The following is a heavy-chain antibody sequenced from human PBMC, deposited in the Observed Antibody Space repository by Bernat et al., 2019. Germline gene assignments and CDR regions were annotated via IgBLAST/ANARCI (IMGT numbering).Heavy chain of an antibody. CDR2: INPNSGGT. V-gene: IGHV1-2*02. CDR1: GYTFTGYY. Sequence: QVQLVQSGAEVREPGASVKVSSKASGYTFTGYYIHWVRQAPGQGLESMGWINPNSGGTNFAQKFQGRVTMTRDTSISTAYMELSRLRSDDTAVYYCAMTSRSFNGPDYWGQGTLVTVSS. D-gene: IGHD6-6*01. CDR3: AMTSRSFNGPDY. J-gene: IGHJ4*02.